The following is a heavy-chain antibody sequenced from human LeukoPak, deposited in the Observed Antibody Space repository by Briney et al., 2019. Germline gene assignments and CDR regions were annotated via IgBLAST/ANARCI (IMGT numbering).Heavy chain of an antibody. CDR3: ATEQFFRRLGALGPDSSGWYRGGGLDY. D-gene: IGHD6-19*01. CDR2: ISSSGSTI. Sequence: GGSLRLSCAASGFTFSSYEMNWVRQAPGKGLEWVSYISSSGSTIYYADSVKGRFTISRDNAKNSLYLQMNSLRAEDTAVYYCATEQFFRRLGALGPDSSGWYRGGGLDYWGQGTLVTVSS. CDR1: GFTFSSYE. J-gene: IGHJ4*02. V-gene: IGHV3-48*03.